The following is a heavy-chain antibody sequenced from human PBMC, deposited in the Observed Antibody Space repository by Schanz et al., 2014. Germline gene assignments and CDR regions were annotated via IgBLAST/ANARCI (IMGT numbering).Heavy chain of an antibody. CDR2: ISAYNGHT. J-gene: IGHJ4*02. CDR3: ASSGAGYSSSWDFDY. V-gene: IGHV1-18*01. CDR1: GYTFTSYG. D-gene: IGHD6-13*01. Sequence: QVQLVQSGAEVKKPGASVKVSCKASGYTFTSYGIKWVRQAPGQGLEWMGWISAYNGHTDYAQKFQGRVTITADKSTFTAYMDVSSLRSEDTAVYYCASSGAGYSSSWDFDYWGQGTLVTVSA.